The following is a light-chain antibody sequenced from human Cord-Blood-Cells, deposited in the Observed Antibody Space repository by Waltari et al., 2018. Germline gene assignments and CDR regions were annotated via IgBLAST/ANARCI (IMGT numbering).Light chain of an antibody. V-gene: IGLV3-1*01. CDR1: KLGDKY. CDR2: QDS. CDR3: QAWDSSTAV. Sequence: SYELTQPPSVSVSPGQTASIPCSGDKLGDKYACWYTQKPGQSPVLVIYQDSKRPSGIPERFSGSNSGNTATLTISGTQAMDEADYYCQAWDSSTAVFGGGTKLTVL. J-gene: IGLJ2*01.